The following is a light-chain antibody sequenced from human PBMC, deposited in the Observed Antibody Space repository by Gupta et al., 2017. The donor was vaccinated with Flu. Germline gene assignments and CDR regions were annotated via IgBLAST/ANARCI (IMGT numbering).Light chain of an antibody. V-gene: IGLV3-21*02. CDR3: QVWDSSSVHWV. CDR2: DDS. Sequence: SYVLTPPPSVSVAPGQTARITCGGNDIGRKSVHWYQQRPGQAPVLVVYDDSGRPSGIPERLSGSNSGNTATMSISRVEAGDEADYYCQVWDSSSVHWVFGGGTKLTVL. J-gene: IGLJ3*02. CDR1: DIGRKS.